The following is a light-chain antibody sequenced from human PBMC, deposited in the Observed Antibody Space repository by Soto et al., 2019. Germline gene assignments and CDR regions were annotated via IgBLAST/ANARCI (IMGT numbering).Light chain of an antibody. V-gene: IGLV2-14*01. CDR3: SSYTSSSTLK. CDR2: DVS. Sequence: QSVLTQPASVSGSPGQSITISCTGTSSDVGGYNYVSWYQQHPGKAPKLMIYDVSNRPSGVSNRFSGSKSGNTASLTISGLQAEDEADYYRSSYTSSSTLKFGGGTQLTVL. CDR1: SSDVGGYNY. J-gene: IGLJ2*01.